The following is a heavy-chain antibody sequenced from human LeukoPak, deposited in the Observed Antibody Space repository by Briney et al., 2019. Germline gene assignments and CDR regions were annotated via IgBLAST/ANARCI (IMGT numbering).Heavy chain of an antibody. D-gene: IGHD3-16*01. V-gene: IGHV3-21*06. Sequence: GGSLRLSCAASGFTFSSYAMSWVRQAPGKGLEWVSTLTRGGDIDIHYADSVKGRFTISRDNSKNSLYLQMNSLRADDTAVYYCVRDAFGAHFDYWGQGTLVTVSS. CDR3: VRDAFGAHFDY. J-gene: IGHJ4*02. CDR1: GFTFSSYA. CDR2: LTRGGDIDI.